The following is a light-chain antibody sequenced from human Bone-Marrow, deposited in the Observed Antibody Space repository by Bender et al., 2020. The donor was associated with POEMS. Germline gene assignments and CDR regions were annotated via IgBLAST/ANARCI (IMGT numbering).Light chain of an antibody. CDR2: QDT. J-gene: IGLJ2*01. Sequence: SYEVTQPPSVSVSPGQTASITCSGDDLGDKSVAWYQQKPGQSPVLVIYQDTKRPSGIPERFSGSNSGNTATLTISGTQAMDEADYYCHAWDTYSVIFGGGTKLTVL. V-gene: IGLV3-1*01. CDR3: HAWDTYSVI. CDR1: DLGDKS.